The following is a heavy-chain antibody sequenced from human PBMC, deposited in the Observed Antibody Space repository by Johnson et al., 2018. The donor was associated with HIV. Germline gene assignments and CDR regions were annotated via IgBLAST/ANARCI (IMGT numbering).Heavy chain of an antibody. CDR2: IYSGGST. V-gene: IGHV3-66*01. CDR1: GFTFSSYA. Sequence: VQLVESGGAVVQPGGSLRLSCAASGFTFSSYAMSWVRQAPGKGLEWVSVIYSGGSTYYADSVKGRFTISRDNSKNTLYLQMNSLRAEDTAVYYCARGHYYDTGHDAFDIWGQGTMVTVSS. J-gene: IGHJ3*02. CDR3: ARGHYYDTGHDAFDI. D-gene: IGHD3-22*01.